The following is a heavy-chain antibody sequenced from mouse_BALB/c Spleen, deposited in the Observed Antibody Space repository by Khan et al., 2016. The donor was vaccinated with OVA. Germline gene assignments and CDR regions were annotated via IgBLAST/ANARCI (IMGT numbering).Heavy chain of an antibody. D-gene: IGHD2-1*01. CDR2: IWTGGST. CDR1: GFSLTSYG. V-gene: IGHV2-9*02. CDR3: ASDYGNYGWYFDV. J-gene: IGHJ1*01. Sequence: QMQLEESGPGLVAPSQSLSITCNVSGFSLTSYGVHWVRQPPGKGLEWLGVIWTGGSTNYNSALMSRLRISKDNSKSQVFLKMNSQQTDDTAMYYCASDYGNYGWYFDVWGAGTTVTVSS.